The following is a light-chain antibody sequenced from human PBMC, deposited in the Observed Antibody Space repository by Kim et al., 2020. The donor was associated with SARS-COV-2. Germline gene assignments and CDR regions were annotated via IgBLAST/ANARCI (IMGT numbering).Light chain of an antibody. CDR3: NSRDTSDNVV. CDR2: GKN. CDR1: SLRSYY. J-gene: IGLJ2*01. Sequence: SSELTQDPAVSVALGQTVRITCQGDSLRSYYATWYQQKPGQAPTLLIYGKNNRPSGIPDRFSGSSSGNTASLTITGAQAEDEADYYCNSRDTSDNVVFGGGTSLTVL. V-gene: IGLV3-19*01.